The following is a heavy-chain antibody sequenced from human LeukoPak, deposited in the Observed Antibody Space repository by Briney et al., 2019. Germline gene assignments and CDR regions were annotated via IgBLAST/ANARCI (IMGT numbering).Heavy chain of an antibody. V-gene: IGHV5-51*01. CDR2: ISPDDSNT. J-gene: IGHJ6*03. D-gene: IGHD4-11*01. CDR1: GYSFSNYW. Sequence: GESLKISCKGSGYSFSNYWIGWVRQMPGKGLEWMGIISPDDSNTRYSPSFQGQVTISADKSISTAYLQWSSLKASDTAMYYCARLLSNYYYYYYMDVWGKGTTVTVSS. CDR3: ARLLSNYYYYYYMDV.